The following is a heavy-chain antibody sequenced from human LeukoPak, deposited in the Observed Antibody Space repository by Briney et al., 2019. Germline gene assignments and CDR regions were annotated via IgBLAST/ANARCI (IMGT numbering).Heavy chain of an antibody. V-gene: IGHV3-23*01. J-gene: IGHJ3*01. Sequence: GGSLRLSCAASGFTFSSYAMSWVRQAPGKGLEWVSGLSGSGGNTIYADSVKGRFTISRDNARDTLYLQMNSLRAEDTAVYYCARSYCRGGSCYSGDAFDLWGQGTMVTVSS. CDR3: ARSYCRGGSCYSGDAFDL. CDR1: GFTFSSYA. D-gene: IGHD2-15*01. CDR2: LSGSGGNT.